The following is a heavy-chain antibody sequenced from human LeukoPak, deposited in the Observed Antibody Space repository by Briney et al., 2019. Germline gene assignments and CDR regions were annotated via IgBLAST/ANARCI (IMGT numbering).Heavy chain of an antibody. V-gene: IGHV3-21*01. J-gene: IGHJ5*02. D-gene: IGHD1-26*01. CDR3: ARDQRSESYYPWGWFDP. Sequence: GGSLRLSCAASGFTFSSYSMNWLRQAPGKGLEWVSSISSSSSYIYYADSVKGRFTISRDNAKNSLYLQMNSQRAEDTAVYYCARDQRSESYYPWGWFDPWGQGTLVTVSS. CDR1: GFTFSSYS. CDR2: ISSSSSYI.